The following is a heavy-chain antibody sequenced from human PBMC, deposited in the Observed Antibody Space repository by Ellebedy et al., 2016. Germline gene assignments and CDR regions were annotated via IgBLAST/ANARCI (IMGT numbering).Heavy chain of an antibody. J-gene: IGHJ5*02. CDR1: GYSFTDYY. V-gene: IGHV1-2*02. Sequence: ASVKVSCXASGYSFTDYYIHWVRQAPGQGLEWMGWIDPTSGGTKYAQKFQGMVTMTRDTSISTAYMELSSLRSDDTAVYYCARDKWIDSPMSWFEPWGQGTLVTVSS. CDR2: IDPTSGGT. CDR3: ARDKWIDSPMSWFEP. D-gene: IGHD3-22*01.